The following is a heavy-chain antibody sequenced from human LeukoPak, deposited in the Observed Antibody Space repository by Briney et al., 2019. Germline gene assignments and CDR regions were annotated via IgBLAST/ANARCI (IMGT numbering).Heavy chain of an antibody. J-gene: IGHJ4*02. D-gene: IGHD1-1*01. Sequence: GGSLRLSCRASGFTFSRFAMTWVRQRPGRGVEWVSTIELDSSDTYYAASVRGRFDISRDNSKNTLSLQLNSLRAEDTAMYYCAKDGGRIINNWYRQYWGQGTLVTVSS. V-gene: IGHV3-23*01. CDR2: IELDSSDT. CDR3: AKDGGRIINNWYRQY. CDR1: GFTFSRFA.